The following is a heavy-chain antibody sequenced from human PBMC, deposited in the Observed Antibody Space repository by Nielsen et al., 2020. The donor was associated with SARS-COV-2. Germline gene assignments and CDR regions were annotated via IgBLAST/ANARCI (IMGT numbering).Heavy chain of an antibody. CDR3: ANVNNWNYVDY. Sequence: GESLKISCVVSGFNFRGYWMTWVRQAPGKGLEWVGNIKLDGSEKYYVDSVRGRFTISRDNSKNTLYLQMNSLRAEDTAVYYCANVNNWNYVDYWGQGTLVTVSS. CDR1: GFNFRGYW. J-gene: IGHJ4*02. CDR2: IKLDGSEK. V-gene: IGHV3-7*03. D-gene: IGHD1-20*01.